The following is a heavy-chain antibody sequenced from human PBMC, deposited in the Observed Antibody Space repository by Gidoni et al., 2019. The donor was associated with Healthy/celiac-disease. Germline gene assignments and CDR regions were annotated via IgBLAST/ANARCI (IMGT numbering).Heavy chain of an antibody. Sequence: EVQLVASGGGLVQPGRSLRLSCTASGFTFGASAMSWVRQAQGKGLECIGFIRSKAYGGTTEYAAYVKGRFTISRDDSKSKAYLQMNSLKTEDTAVYYCTREENWNLPFDYWGQGTLVTVSS. J-gene: IGHJ4*02. CDR2: IRSKAYGGTT. CDR1: GFTFGASA. V-gene: IGHV3-49*04. D-gene: IGHD1-1*01. CDR3: TREENWNLPFDY.